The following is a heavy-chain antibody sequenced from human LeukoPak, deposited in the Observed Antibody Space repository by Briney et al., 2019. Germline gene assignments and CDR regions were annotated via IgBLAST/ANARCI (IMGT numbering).Heavy chain of an antibody. J-gene: IGHJ5*02. V-gene: IGHV4-4*07. D-gene: IGHD2-2*01. CDR2: IYTSGST. Sequence: PSETLSLTCTVSGGSISSYYWSWIRQPAGKGLEWIGRIYTSGSTNYNPSLKSRVTMSVDTSKNQFSLKLSSVTAADTAVYYCARVIGYCSSTSCLFDPWGQGTLVTVSS. CDR3: ARVIGYCSSTSCLFDP. CDR1: GGSISSYY.